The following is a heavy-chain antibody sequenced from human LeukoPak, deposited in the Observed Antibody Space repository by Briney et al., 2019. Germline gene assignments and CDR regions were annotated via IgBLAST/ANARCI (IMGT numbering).Heavy chain of an antibody. V-gene: IGHV4-59*08. D-gene: IGHD4-17*01. CDR2: IYYSGST. CDR3: AKNDYGDYGWFDP. J-gene: IGHJ5*02. Sequence: SETLSLTCTVSGESISGFYWNWIRQPPGKGLEWIGYIYYSGSTNYNPSLKSRVTTSVDTSRNQFSLKLSSVTAADTAVYYCAKNDYGDYGWFDPWGQGTLVTVSS. CDR1: GESISGFY.